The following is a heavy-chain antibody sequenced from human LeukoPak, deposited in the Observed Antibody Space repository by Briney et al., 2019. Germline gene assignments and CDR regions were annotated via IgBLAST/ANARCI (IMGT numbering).Heavy chain of an antibody. CDR1: GFTFSSYS. D-gene: IGHD6-6*01. J-gene: IGHJ4*02. CDR3: ARDGGSSSGFDY. Sequence: PGGSLRLSCAASGFTFSSYSMNWVRQAPGKGLEWVSSISSSSSYIYYADSVKGRFTISRDNAKNSLYLQMNSLRAEDTAVYYYARDGGSSSGFDYWGQGTLVTVSS. V-gene: IGHV3-21*01. CDR2: ISSSSSYI.